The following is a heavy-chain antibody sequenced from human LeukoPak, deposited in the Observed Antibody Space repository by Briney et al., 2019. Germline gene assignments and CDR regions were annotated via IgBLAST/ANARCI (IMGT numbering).Heavy chain of an antibody. J-gene: IGHJ6*03. CDR3: VRDFPPGGWSYLRNDLYIDV. Sequence: GASVKVSCKASGYTFTGYYMHWVRQAPGQGLEWMGRINPNSGGTNYAQKFQGRVTMTRDTSISTAYMELSRLRSDGTAVYYCVRDFPPGGWSYLRNDLYIDVLGKGTKVTVSS. CDR1: GYTFTGYY. D-gene: IGHD1-1*01. V-gene: IGHV1-2*06. CDR2: INPNSGGT.